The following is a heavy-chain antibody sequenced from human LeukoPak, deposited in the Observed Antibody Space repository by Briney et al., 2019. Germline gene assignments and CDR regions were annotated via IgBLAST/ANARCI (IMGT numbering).Heavy chain of an antibody. CDR1: GFTFSSYW. CDR3: ARAPSEIGGYYPEYFRH. CDR2: IKSDGSK. J-gene: IGHJ1*01. V-gene: IGHV3-74*01. Sequence: GGSLRLSCAASGFTFSSYWMHWVRQAPGKGRVGVSRIKSDGSKNYADSVKGRFTISRDKAKNTLSLQMNSLRAEDTGVYYCARAPSEIGGYYPEYFRHWGQGTLVTVSS. D-gene: IGHD3-22*01.